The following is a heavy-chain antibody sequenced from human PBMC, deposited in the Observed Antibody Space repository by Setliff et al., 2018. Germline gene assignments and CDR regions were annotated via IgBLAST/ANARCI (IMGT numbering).Heavy chain of an antibody. CDR1: AFTKYY. CDR2: IHPSGGST. V-gene: IGHV1-46*01. CDR3: ARGPLDFVVVPAAAKFDY. Sequence: ASVKVSCKASAFTKYYVHWVRQAPGQGLEWMGIIHPSGGSTTYAQKFQGRVTMTRDTSTGTVNMELSSLRSEDTAVYYCARGPLDFVVVPAAAKFDYWGQGTLVTVSS. J-gene: IGHJ4*02. D-gene: IGHD2-2*01.